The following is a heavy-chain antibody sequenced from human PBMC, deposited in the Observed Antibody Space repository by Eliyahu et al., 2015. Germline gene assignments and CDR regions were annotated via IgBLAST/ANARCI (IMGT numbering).Heavy chain of an antibody. V-gene: IGHV1-2*02. CDR1: XYTFTGYY. D-gene: IGHD6-13*01. Sequence: QVQLVQSGAEVKKPGASVXXXXKASXYTFTGYYMHWVRQAPGQGLEWMGWINPNSGGTNYAQKFQGRVTMTRDTSISTAYMELSRLRSDDTAVYYCATELAAAGTTAFDIWGQGTMVTVSS. CDR2: INPNSGGT. CDR3: ATELAAAGTTAFDI. J-gene: IGHJ3*02.